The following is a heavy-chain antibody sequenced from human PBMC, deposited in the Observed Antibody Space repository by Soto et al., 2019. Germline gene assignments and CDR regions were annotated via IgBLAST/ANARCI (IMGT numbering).Heavy chain of an antibody. CDR3: VRAEGSSWYGFYFDY. D-gene: IGHD6-13*01. CDR1: GFTFSNYQ. Sequence: GGSLRLSCAASGFTFSNYQMNWVRQAPGKGLEWLSYISSTGNTKYYADSIKGRFTVSRDNAKNSMYLQMNSLRDEDTAVYYCVRAEGSSWYGFYFDYWGQGALVTVSS. CDR2: ISSTGNTK. V-gene: IGHV3-48*03. J-gene: IGHJ4*02.